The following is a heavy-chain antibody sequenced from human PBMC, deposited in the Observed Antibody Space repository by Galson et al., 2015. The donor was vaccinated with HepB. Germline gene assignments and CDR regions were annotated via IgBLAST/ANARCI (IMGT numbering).Heavy chain of an antibody. D-gene: IGHD3-22*01. V-gene: IGHV1-69*06. CDR3: AATYYPDSSGHPPLFDYYYYGMDV. CDR2: IIPMFDTA. Sequence: SVKVSCKASGGTFSSSVISWVRQAPGQGLEWMGGIIPMFDTANYARRFQGRVTITADKSTSTVHMELSSLRSDDTAVNYCAATYYPDSSGHPPLFDYYYYGMDVWGQGTTVTVSS. J-gene: IGHJ6*02. CDR1: GGTFSSSV.